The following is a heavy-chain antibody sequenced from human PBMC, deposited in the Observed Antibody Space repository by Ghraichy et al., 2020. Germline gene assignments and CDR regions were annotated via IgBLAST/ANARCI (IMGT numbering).Heavy chain of an antibody. CDR2: IYYSGST. CDR3: ARVGVVNYYYYYMDV. Sequence: SETLSLTCTVSSGSISSYYWSWIRQPPGKGLEWIGYIYYSGSTNYNPSLKSRVTISVDPYKNQFSLKLGSVTAADTAVYYCARVGVVNYYYYYMDVWGKGTTVTVSS. CDR1: SGSISSYY. V-gene: IGHV4-59*01. D-gene: IGHD3-16*01. J-gene: IGHJ6*03.